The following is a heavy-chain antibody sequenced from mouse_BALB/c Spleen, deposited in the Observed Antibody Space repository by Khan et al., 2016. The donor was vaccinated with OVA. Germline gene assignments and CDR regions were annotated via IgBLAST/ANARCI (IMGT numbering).Heavy chain of an antibody. CDR1: GYNFTNYG. CDR2: RNTYTGEQ. CDR3: PRSNYSYYHNSDV. D-gene: IGHD2-12*01. Sequence: QIQLEQSGPELKKPGEIVKISCKASGYNFTNYGMNGVKQAPGKGLKWRGWRNTYTGEQTYADDFKGCFAFSLETSASTAYLQISNLKDEDMATLFSPRSNYSYYHNSDVSGAGSPVTVTS. V-gene: IGHV9-1*02. J-gene: IGHJ1*01.